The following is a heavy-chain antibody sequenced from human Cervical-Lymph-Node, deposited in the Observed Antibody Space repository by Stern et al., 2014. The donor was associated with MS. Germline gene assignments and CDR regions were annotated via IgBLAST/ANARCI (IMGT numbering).Heavy chain of an antibody. CDR2: ISSSSSTI. D-gene: IGHD3-16*02. V-gene: IGHV3-48*01. CDR3: ARDWSELSLDDAFDI. J-gene: IGHJ3*02. CDR1: GFTFSSYS. Sequence: EVQLVQSGGGLVQPGGSLRLSCAASGFTFSSYSMNWVRQAPGKGLEWVSYISSSSSTIYYADSVKGRFTISRDNAKNSLYLQMNSLRAEDTAVYYCARDWSELSLDDAFDIWGQGTMVTVSS.